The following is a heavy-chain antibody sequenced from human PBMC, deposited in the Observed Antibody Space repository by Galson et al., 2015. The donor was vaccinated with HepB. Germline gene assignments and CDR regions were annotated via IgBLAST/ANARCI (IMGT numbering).Heavy chain of an antibody. CDR1: GYSFTSYW. CDR3: ARHGALVVAATWVLSGFDP. D-gene: IGHD2-15*01. J-gene: IGHJ5*02. CDR2: IDPSDSYT. V-gene: IGHV5-10-1*01. Sequence: QSGAEVKKPGESLRISCKGSGYSFTSYWISWVRQMPGKGLEWMGRIDPSDSYTNYSPSFQGHVTISADKSISTAYLQWSSLKASDTAMYYCARHGALVVAATWVLSGFDPWGQGTLVTVSS.